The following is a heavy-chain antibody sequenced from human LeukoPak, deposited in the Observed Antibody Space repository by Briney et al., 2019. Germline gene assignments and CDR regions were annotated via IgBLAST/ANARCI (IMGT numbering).Heavy chain of an antibody. CDR3: AREGQYNWNNYEAYFDY. J-gene: IGHJ4*02. CDR1: GFTFSSYA. CDR2: IGSNGGST. Sequence: GGSLRLSCAASGFTFSSYATHWVRQAPGKGLEYVSAIGSNGGSTYYANSVKGRFTISRDNSKNTLYLQMGSLRAEGMAVYYCAREGQYNWNNYEAYFDYWGQGTLVTVSS. D-gene: IGHD1/OR15-1a*01. V-gene: IGHV3-64*01.